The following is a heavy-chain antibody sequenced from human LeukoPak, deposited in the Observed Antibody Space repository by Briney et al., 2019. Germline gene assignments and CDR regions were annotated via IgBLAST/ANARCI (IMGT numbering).Heavy chain of an antibody. CDR2: IYYSGSTKY. V-gene: IGHV4-59*01. Sequence: SETLSLTCTVSGGSISGLYWSWIRQPPGKGLEWIGYIYYSGSTKYNYNPSLKNRVTISVDTSKNQFSLKLSSVTAADTAVYYCARGSGIAVAAPGDAFDIWGQGTMVTVPS. CDR1: GGSISGLY. CDR3: ARGSGIAVAAPGDAFDI. D-gene: IGHD6-19*01. J-gene: IGHJ3*02.